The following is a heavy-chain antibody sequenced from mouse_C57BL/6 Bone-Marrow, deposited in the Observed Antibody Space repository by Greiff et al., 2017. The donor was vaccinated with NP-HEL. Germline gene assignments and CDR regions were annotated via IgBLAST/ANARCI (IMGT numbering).Heavy chain of an antibody. V-gene: IGHV2-6*01. J-gene: IGHJ3*01. CDR2: IWGVGST. CDR1: GFSLTSYG. CDR3: ASAPY. Sequence: VQVVESGPGLVAPSPSLSITCTVSGFSLTSYGVHWVRQSPGKGLEWLGVIWGVGSTNYNSALKSRLSISKDNSKSQVFLKMNGLQTDDTAMYYCASAPYWGQGTLVTVSA.